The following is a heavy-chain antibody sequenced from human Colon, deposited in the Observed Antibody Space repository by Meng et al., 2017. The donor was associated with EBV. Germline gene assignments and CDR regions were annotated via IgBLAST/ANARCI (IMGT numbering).Heavy chain of an antibody. CDR2: IYHGGNT. Sequence: GQLEGAGPGMVETSGTLSLTCAVAGASISSNNWWSWVRQPPGKGLEWIGEIYHGGNTNYKPSLKSRVTISVDRSNDQFSLSLSSVTAADTAVYYCARGNAYNAPSFDYWGQGTLVTVSS. D-gene: IGHD5-24*01. V-gene: IGHV4-4*02. CDR1: GASISSNNW. J-gene: IGHJ4*02. CDR3: ARGNAYNAPSFDY.